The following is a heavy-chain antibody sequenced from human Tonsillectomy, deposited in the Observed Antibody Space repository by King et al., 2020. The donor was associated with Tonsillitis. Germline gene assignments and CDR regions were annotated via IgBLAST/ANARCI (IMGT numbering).Heavy chain of an antibody. D-gene: IGHD2-8*02. CDR2: ISSSGRSI. V-gene: IGHV3-48*01. CDR3: ARGLVGRRGDYGMDV. CDR1: GFTFSSYS. Sequence: VQLVQSGGGLVQPGGSLRLSCAASGFTFSSYSIHWVRQAPGKGLEWVSYISSSGRSIYYADSVKGRFTIFRDNAKNSLYLQMNSLRAEDTAVYYCARGLVGRRGDYGMDVWGQGTTVTVSS. J-gene: IGHJ6*02.